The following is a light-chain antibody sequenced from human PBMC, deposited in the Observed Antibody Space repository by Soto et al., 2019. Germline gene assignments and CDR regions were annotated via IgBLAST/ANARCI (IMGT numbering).Light chain of an antibody. V-gene: IGLV2-11*01. Sequence: QSALTQPRSVSGSPGQSVTIPCTGTSSDVGGYNYVSWYQQHPGKAPKLMIYDVSKRPSGVPDRFSGSKSGNTASLTISGLQPEDEADYYCCSYAGSPYVLGTGSKVTVL. J-gene: IGLJ1*01. CDR2: DVS. CDR1: SSDVGGYNY. CDR3: CSYAGSPYV.